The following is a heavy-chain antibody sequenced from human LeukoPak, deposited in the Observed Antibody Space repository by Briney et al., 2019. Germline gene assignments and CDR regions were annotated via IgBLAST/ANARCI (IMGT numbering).Heavy chain of an antibody. CDR1: VGTFSSYA. D-gene: IGHD6-13*01. Sequence: SVKVSCKASVGTFSSYAISWVGQAPGQQLEWMGGIIPIFGTANYAKKFQGRVTITTDECTSTAYMELGSLRSEDTAVYYCARDPGSIAAADPYYYYYMDVWGKGTTVTVSS. V-gene: IGHV1-69*05. CDR2: IIPIFGTA. CDR3: ARDPGSIAAADPYYYYYMDV. J-gene: IGHJ6*03.